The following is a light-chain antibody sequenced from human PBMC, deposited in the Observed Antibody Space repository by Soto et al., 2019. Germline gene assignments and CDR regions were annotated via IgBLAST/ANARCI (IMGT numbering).Light chain of an antibody. CDR1: QSVSSN. Sequence: EIVMTQSPVTLSVSPGERATLSCRASQSVSSNLAWYQQKPGQAPRLLIYGASTRATGIPARFSGSGSGTEFTLTISRLEPEDFAVYYCQQYGSSPITFGRGTRLEIK. CDR3: QQYGSSPIT. J-gene: IGKJ5*01. CDR2: GAS. V-gene: IGKV3-15*01.